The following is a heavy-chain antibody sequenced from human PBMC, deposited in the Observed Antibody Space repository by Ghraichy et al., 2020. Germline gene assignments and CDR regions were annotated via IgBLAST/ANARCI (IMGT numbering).Heavy chain of an antibody. Sequence: SETLSLTCTVSGGSISSYYWSWIRQPPGKGLEWIGYIYYIGSTNYNPSLKSRVTISVDTSKNQFSLKLSSVTAADTAVYYCAIRIALYSSGWYRLDYWGQGTLVTVSS. CDR2: IYYIGST. CDR1: GGSISSYY. J-gene: IGHJ4*02. CDR3: AIRIALYSSGWYRLDY. V-gene: IGHV4-59*08. D-gene: IGHD6-19*01.